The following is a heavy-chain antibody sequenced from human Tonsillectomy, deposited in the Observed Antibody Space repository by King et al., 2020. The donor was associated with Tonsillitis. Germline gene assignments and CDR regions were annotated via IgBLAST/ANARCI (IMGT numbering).Heavy chain of an antibody. CDR1: GGSISSSIHY. CDR2: IYYSGST. CDR3: AGAFDY. J-gene: IGHJ4*02. V-gene: IGHV4-39*02. Sequence: QLQESGPGLVKPSETLSLTCTASGGSISSSIHYWAWIRQPPGKGLEWIGSIYYSGSTSYNPSLKSRLTISVDTSKNHFSLTLSSVTAADTAVYYCAGAFDYWGQGTLVTVSS.